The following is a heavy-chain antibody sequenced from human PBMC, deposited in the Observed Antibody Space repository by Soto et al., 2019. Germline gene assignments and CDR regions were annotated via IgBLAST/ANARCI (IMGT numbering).Heavy chain of an antibody. CDR2: IIPIFGTA. CDR3: ARDGTGSRYFDL. V-gene: IGHV1-69*13. D-gene: IGHD3-9*01. CDR1: GGPFSSYA. Sequence: GSSLKVSCKASGGPFSSYAISWVRQAPGQGLEWMGGIIPIFGTANYAQKFQGRVTITADESTSTAYMELSSLRSEDTAVYYCARDGTGSRYFDLWGRGTLVTVSS. J-gene: IGHJ2*01.